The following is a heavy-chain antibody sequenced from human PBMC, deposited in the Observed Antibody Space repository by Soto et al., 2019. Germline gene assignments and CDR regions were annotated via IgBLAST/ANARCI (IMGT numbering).Heavy chain of an antibody. Sequence: SETLSLTCTVSGGSIGSSSYYWGWIRQPPGKGLEWIGSIYYSGSTYYNPSLKSRVTISVDTSKNQFSLKLSSVTAADTAVYYCARVGGYYDYVWGLDYWGQGTLVTVSS. CDR3: ARVGGYYDYVWGLDY. CDR2: IYYSGST. J-gene: IGHJ4*02. CDR1: GGSIGSSSYY. D-gene: IGHD3-16*01. V-gene: IGHV4-39*07.